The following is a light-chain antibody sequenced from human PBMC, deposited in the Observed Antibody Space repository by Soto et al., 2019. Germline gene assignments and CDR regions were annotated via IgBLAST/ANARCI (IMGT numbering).Light chain of an antibody. J-gene: IGKJ1*01. V-gene: IGKV1-9*01. CDR2: AAT. CDR1: QTINRY. CDR3: QQLNSYPPE. Sequence: QLTQSPSSLSASIGDRVTITCRATQTINRYLAWYQQKPGAAPKLLIYAATSLQSGVPSRFSGGASGTEFTLTISNLQSDDFATYYCQQLNSYPPEFGQGTKVEIK.